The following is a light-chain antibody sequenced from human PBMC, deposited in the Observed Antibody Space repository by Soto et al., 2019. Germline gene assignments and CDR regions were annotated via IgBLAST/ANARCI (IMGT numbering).Light chain of an antibody. J-gene: IGKJ5*01. V-gene: IGKV3-11*01. CDR3: QQRHMWPIT. Sequence: IVMTQSPATLSFSPLEIATLSCRASQSFRGLLAWYQQKPGQAPRLLIYDAYNRATGIPPRFSGSGSGTDFTLTISSLEPEDSAVYYCQQRHMWPITFGQGTRLEIK. CDR1: QSFRGL. CDR2: DAY.